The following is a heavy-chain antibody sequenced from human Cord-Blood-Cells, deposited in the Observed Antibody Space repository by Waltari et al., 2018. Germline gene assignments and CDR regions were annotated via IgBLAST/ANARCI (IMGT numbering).Heavy chain of an antibody. CDR2: IYPGDSDT. CDR3: ARQTGVVGFDL. D-gene: IGHD7-27*01. Sequence: EVQLVQSGAEVKKPGESLKTSCKGSGSSFPSSRIVSGRQMPGNGLEWMGIIYPGDSDTRYSPSFQGQVTISADKSISTAYLQWSSLKASDTAMYYCARQTGVVGFDLWGRGTLVTVSS. J-gene: IGHJ2*01. V-gene: IGHV5-51*01. CDR1: GSSFPSSR.